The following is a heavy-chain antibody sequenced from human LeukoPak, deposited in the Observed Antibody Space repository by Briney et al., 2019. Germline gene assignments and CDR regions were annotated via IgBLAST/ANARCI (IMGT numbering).Heavy chain of an antibody. J-gene: IGHJ4*02. V-gene: IGHV4-4*02. CDR2: VHLSGRT. CDR1: GGSISTTNW. Sequence: SETLSLTCGVSGGSISTTNWWTWVRQPPGEGLEWIGEVHLSGRTHYNPSLERRVTMSVDMSENHISLRLTSVTAADTAVYYCAREGGLYRPLDYSGQGTLVTVSS. CDR3: AREGGLYRPLDY.